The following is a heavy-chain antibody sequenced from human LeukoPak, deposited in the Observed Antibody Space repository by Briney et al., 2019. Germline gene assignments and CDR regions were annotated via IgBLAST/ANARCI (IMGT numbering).Heavy chain of an antibody. D-gene: IGHD2-15*01. J-gene: IGHJ4*02. CDR3: ARLGGKALDY. Sequence: GGSLRLSCAASGFTFSSYAMSWVRQAPGKGLEWVSAISGSGGSTYYADSVKGRFTTSRDNSKNTLYLQMNGLRAEDTAVYYCARLGGKALDYWGQGTLVTVSS. CDR2: ISGSGGST. CDR1: GFTFSSYA. V-gene: IGHV3-23*01.